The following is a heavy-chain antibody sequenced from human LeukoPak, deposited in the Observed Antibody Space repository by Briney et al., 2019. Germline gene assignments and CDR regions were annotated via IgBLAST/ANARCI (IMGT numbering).Heavy chain of an antibody. J-gene: IGHJ4*02. V-gene: IGHV3-33*01. CDR2: IWYDGSNK. CDR1: GFTFSSYG. CDR3: ARDVDEYHGNLDY. D-gene: IGHD1-14*01. Sequence: PSGGSLRLSCAASGFTFSSYGMHWVRQAPGNGLEWVAVIWYDGSNKYYADSVKGRFTISRDNSKNTLYLQMNSLRAEDTAVYYCARDVDEYHGNLDYWGQGTLVTVSS.